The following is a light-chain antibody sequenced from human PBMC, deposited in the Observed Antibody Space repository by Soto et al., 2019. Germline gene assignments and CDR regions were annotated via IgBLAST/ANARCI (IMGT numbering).Light chain of an antibody. CDR2: DVS. CDR3: ASYTTSSPYV. V-gene: IGLV2-14*03. CDR1: SSDVGAFNY. J-gene: IGLJ1*01. Sequence: QSVLTQPASVSGSPGQSIAISCTGTSSDVGAFNYVSWYQQHPGKAPKFMIFDVSSRPSGVSDRFSGSKSGNTASLTISGLQTEDEADYYCASYTTSSPYVFGTGTKVTGL.